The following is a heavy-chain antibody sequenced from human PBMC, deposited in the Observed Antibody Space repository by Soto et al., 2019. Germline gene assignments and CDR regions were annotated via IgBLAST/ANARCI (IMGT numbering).Heavy chain of an antibody. V-gene: IGHV3-23*01. D-gene: IGHD2-8*01. CDR2: ITGSGRDT. J-gene: IGHJ4*02. CDR1: GFTFRNNV. CDR3: AKNGLDKPPSAIDS. Sequence: PGGSLRLSCTASGFTFRNNVLSWVRQAPGKGLDWVSGITGSGRDTYYADSVKGRFTISRDNSKNMVFLQMNSLRAEDTALYYCAKNGLDKPPSAIDSWGPGTLVTVSS.